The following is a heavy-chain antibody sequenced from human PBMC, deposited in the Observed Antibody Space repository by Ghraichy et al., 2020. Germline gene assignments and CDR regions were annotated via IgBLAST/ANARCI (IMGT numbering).Heavy chain of an antibody. CDR1: GYTFTDYY. V-gene: IGHV1-2*06. Sequence: ASVKVSCKASGYTFTDYYMHWVRQAPGQGLEWMGRINPNSGGTNSAQKFQGRVTMTWATSISTAYMEVSSLTSADTAVYYCARASVDGYSYGWDVWGQGTSVTVSS. D-gene: IGHD3-9*01. J-gene: IGHJ6*02. CDR2: INPNSGGT. CDR3: ARASVDGYSYGWDV.